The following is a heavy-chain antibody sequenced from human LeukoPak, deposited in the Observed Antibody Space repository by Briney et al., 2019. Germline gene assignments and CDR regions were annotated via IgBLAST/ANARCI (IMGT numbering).Heavy chain of an antibody. CDR3: ASHKGF. CDR2: IYYSGST. CDR1: GDSVSGYY. J-gene: IGHJ4*02. Sequence: SETLSLTCGVSGDSVSGYYWSWIRRPPGKGLEWIGYIYYSGSTYYNPSLKSRVTISVDTSKNQFSLKLSSVTAADTAVYYCASHKGFWGQGTLVTVSS. V-gene: IGHV4-59*08.